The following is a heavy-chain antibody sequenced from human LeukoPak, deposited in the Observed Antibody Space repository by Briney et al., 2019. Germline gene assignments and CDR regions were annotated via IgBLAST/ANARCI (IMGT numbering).Heavy chain of an antibody. Sequence: ASVKVSCKASGYTFTGYYMHWIRQAPGQGLEWMGWINPNSGDTIHAQRFQGRVTMTRDTSISTAYMELSRLRSDDTAVYYCARDHGYSGYLDAFEVWGQGTMVTVSS. D-gene: IGHD5-12*01. V-gene: IGHV1-2*02. CDR2: INPNSGDT. J-gene: IGHJ3*01. CDR1: GYTFTGYY. CDR3: ARDHGYSGYLDAFEV.